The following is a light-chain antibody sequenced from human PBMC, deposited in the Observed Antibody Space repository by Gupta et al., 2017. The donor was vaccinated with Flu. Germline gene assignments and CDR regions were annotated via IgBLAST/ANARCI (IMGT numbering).Light chain of an antibody. V-gene: IGKV3-11*01. CDR2: DAS. CDR1: QSVSSF. Sequence: EILLTQSPATLSLSPGERATLSCRASQSVSSFLAWYKQKPGQAPRLLINDASNRATGVPARFSGSESETEFTLAISSLELEEFAVYYCQQRSNWPCTFGQGTKLEIK. CDR3: QQRSNWPCT. J-gene: IGKJ2*02.